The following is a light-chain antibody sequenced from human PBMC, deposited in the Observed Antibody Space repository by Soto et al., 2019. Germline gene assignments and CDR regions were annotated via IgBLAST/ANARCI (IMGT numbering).Light chain of an antibody. CDR2: GAS. CDR3: QQYGSSPPYT. J-gene: IGKJ2*01. CDR1: QSVSSSY. Sequence: EIVLTQSPGTLSLSPGERATLSCRASQSVSSSYLAWYQQKPGQAPRLLIYGASSRATGIPDRFSGGGSGTDFTLTISRLEPEDFAVYYCQQYGSSPPYTVGQGTKLEIK. V-gene: IGKV3-20*01.